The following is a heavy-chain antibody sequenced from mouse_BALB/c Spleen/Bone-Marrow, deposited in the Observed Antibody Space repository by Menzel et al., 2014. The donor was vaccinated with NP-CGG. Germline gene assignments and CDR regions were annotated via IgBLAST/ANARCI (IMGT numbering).Heavy chain of an antibody. CDR1: GYIFTSYT. CDR2: INPSIGYT. J-gene: IGHJ2*01. D-gene: IGHD1-1*01. CDR3: AREGTYYAYFDY. Sequence: VQVVESAAELARPGASVKLSCKASGYIFTSYTIHWIKPRPGQGLEWIGYINPSIGYTDYNQKFKDKTTLTADKSSSTTYMQLNSLTSEDSAVYYCAREGTYYAYFDYWGQGTTLTVSS. V-gene: IGHV1-4*02.